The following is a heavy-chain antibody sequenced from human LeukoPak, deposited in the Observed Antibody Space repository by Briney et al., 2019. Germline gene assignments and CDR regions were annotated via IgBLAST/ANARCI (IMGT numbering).Heavy chain of an antibody. Sequence: GGSLRLSCAASGFTFSRNAISWVRQAPGKGLEWVSTIGGSGDKTFYADSVKGRFTLSRDISRNTVYLQLNNLRVEDTATYYCARASWISTADAVSWGQGTQVTVSS. CDR1: GFTFSRNA. D-gene: IGHD2-2*03. CDR3: ARASWISTADAVS. V-gene: IGHV3-23*01. CDR2: IGGSGDKT. J-gene: IGHJ5*02.